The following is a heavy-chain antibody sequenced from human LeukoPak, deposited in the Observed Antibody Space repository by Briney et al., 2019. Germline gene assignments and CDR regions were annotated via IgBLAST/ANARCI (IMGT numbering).Heavy chain of an antibody. V-gene: IGHV1-69*13. Sequence: SVKVSCKASGDSFSNYGFSWVRQAPGQGLEWMGGIIPMFGAPNYAQRFKGRVTITAGAFTSTVYMELSSLTSDDTAVYYCARDAGGTYRSYYALHVWGQRTTVTVS. CDR1: GDSFSNYG. J-gene: IGHJ6*02. CDR2: IIPMFGAP. CDR3: ARDAGGTYRSYYALHV. D-gene: IGHD3-16*01.